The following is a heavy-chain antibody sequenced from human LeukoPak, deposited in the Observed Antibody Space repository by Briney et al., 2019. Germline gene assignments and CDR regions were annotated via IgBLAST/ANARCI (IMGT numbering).Heavy chain of an antibody. CDR2: IYYSGST. D-gene: IGHD3-22*01. Sequence: PSETLSLTCTVSGGSISSSSYYWGWIRQPPGKGLEWIGSIYYSGSTYYNPSLKSRVTISVDTSKNQFSLKLSSVTAADTAVYYCARDPYYYDSSARSYWGQGTLVTVSS. CDR3: ARDPYYYDSSARSY. J-gene: IGHJ4*02. CDR1: GGSISSSSYY. V-gene: IGHV4-39*07.